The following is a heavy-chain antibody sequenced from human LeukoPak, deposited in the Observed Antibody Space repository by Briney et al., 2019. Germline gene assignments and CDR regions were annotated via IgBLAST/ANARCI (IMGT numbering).Heavy chain of an antibody. CDR3: AKDGGYVSSGLLRFYFHY. Sequence: GGSLRLSCAASGFTFSSCAMSWVRQAPGKGLEWVSAISGSGANTYYADSVKGRFTISRDNSKNTLYLQMDSLRAEDTAVYYCAKDGGYVSSGLLRFYFHYWGQGTLVTVSS. CDR2: ISGSGANT. J-gene: IGHJ4*02. V-gene: IGHV3-23*01. CDR1: GFTFSSCA. D-gene: IGHD3-22*01.